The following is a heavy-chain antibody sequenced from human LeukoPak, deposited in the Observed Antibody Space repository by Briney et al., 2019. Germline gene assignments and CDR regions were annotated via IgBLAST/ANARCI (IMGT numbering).Heavy chain of an antibody. D-gene: IGHD3-10*01. J-gene: IGHJ5*02. CDR1: GGSFSGYY. Sequence: SETLSLTCAVYGGSFSGYYWSWIRQPPGKGLEWIGEINHSGSTNYNPSLKSRVTISVDTSKNQFSLKLNSVTPEDTAVYYCARVAAMVRGAPRFDPWGQGTLVTVSS. V-gene: IGHV4-34*01. CDR2: INHSGST. CDR3: ARVAAMVRGAPRFDP.